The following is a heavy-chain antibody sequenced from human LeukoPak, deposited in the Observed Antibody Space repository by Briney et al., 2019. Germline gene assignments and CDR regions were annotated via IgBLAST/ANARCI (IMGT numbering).Heavy chain of an antibody. J-gene: IGHJ4*02. CDR2: ISSSSSYI. Sequence: GGSLRLSCAAPGFTFSSYSMNWVRQAPGKGLEWVSSISSSSSYIYYADSVKGRFTISRDNAKNSLYLQMNSLRAEDTAVCYCARDEDIVATNFDYWGQGTLVTVSS. CDR1: GFTFSSYS. V-gene: IGHV3-21*01. CDR3: ARDEDIVATNFDY. D-gene: IGHD5-12*01.